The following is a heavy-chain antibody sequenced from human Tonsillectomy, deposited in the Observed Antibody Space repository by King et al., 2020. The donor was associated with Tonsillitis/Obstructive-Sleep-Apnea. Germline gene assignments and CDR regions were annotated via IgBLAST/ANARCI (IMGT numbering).Heavy chain of an antibody. CDR3: ARSWTYYDFWSGYYNLYYFDY. Sequence: QLQESGPGLVKPSGTLSLTCAVSGGSISSSNWWSWVRQPPGKGLEWIGEIYHSGSTNYNPARKSRFTISVYNSKKQFSLKLSPVNAADTAVYYCARSWTYYDFWSGYYNLYYFDYWGQGTLVTVSS. D-gene: IGHD3-3*01. V-gene: IGHV4-4*02. CDR1: GGSISSSNW. J-gene: IGHJ4*02. CDR2: IYHSGST.